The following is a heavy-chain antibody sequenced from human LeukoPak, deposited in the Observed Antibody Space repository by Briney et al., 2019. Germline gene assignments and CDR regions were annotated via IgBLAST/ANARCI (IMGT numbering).Heavy chain of an antibody. CDR3: ARGGGLRMWFDL. J-gene: IGHJ3*01. V-gene: IGHV4-4*02. Sequence: SETLSLTCAVSGGSISSSTWWSWVRQPPGRGLECIGEIHHSGTTNYNPSLKSRVTISVDKSKNQFSLKLSSVTAADTAVYYCARGGGLRMWFDLWGQGTMVTVSS. CDR1: GGSISSSTW. D-gene: IGHD3-10*01. CDR2: IHHSGTT.